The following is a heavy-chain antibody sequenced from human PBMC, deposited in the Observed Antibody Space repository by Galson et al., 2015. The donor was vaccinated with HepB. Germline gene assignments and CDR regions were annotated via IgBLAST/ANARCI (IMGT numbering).Heavy chain of an antibody. CDR3: ARGYAPDY. CDR1: GFTFSSYW. D-gene: IGHD1-1*01. J-gene: IGHJ4*02. CDR2: IKQDGSEK. V-gene: IGHV3-7*01. Sequence: SLRLSCAASGFTFSSYWMTWVRQTPGKGLECVANIKQDGSEKSYVDSVKGRVTISRDNAKNSLYLQMNSLRVEDTALYYCARGYAPDYWGQGTLVTVSS.